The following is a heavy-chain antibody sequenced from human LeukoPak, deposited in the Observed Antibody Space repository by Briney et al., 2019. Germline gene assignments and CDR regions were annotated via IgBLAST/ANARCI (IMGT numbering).Heavy chain of an antibody. CDR3: ARVYDLKVDY. D-gene: IGHD3-3*01. J-gene: IGHJ4*02. Sequence: GRPLRLSCAASGFTFSSYAMHWVRQAPGKGLEWVAVISYDGSNKYYADSVKGRFTISRDNSKNTLYLQMNSLRAEDTAVYYCARVYDLKVDYWGQGTLVTVSS. V-gene: IGHV3-30-3*01. CDR2: ISYDGSNK. CDR1: GFTFSSYA.